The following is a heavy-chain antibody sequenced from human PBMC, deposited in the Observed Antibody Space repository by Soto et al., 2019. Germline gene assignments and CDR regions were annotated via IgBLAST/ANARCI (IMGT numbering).Heavy chain of an antibody. D-gene: IGHD2-21*02. V-gene: IGHV3-30*18. CDR3: AKDKVPVVVTAPFDY. Sequence: QVQPVESGGGVVQPGRSLRLSCAASGFTFSSYGMHWVRQAPGKGLEWVAVISYDGSNKYYADSVKGRFTISRDNSKNTLYLQMNNLRAEDTAVYYCAKDKVPVVVTAPFDYWGQGTLVTVSS. J-gene: IGHJ4*02. CDR2: ISYDGSNK. CDR1: GFTFSSYG.